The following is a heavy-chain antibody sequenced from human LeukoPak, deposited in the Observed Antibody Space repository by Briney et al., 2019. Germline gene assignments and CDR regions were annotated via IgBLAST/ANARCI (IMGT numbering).Heavy chain of an antibody. J-gene: IGHJ3*02. CDR1: GFTFSSYA. D-gene: IGHD3-22*01. CDR2: INHSGST. CDR3: AREYYDSSGYAGAFDI. V-gene: IGHV4-34*01. Sequence: PGGSLRLSCAASGFTFSSYAMSWVRQAPGKGLEWIGEINHSGSTNYNPSLKSRVTISVDTSKNQFSLKLSSVTAADTAVYYCAREYYDSSGYAGAFDIWGQGTMVTVSS.